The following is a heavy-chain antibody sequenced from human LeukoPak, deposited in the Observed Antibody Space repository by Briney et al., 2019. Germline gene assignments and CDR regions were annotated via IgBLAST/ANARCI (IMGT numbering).Heavy chain of an antibody. D-gene: IGHD1-1*01. CDR2: IYYSGRT. CDR3: ARVAVGNWNDLLRFSE. V-gene: IGHV4-59*01. J-gene: IGHJ4*02. Sequence: SESLSLSCAVSGGSPSSYYRSWICQPPGKGLEWVGYIYYSGRTNYTPSLKSRVTISVDTSKNQFSLKLRSVTAADTAGYYCARVAVGNWNDLLRFSEWGEGTLVTVSS. CDR1: GGSPSSYY.